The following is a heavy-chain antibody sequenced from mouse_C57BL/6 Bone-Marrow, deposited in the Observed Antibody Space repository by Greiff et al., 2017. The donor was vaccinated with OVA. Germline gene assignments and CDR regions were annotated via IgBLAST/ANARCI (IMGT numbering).Heavy chain of an antibody. D-gene: IGHD2-2*01. CDR1: GYTFTSYW. J-gene: IGHJ2*01. V-gene: IGHV1-55*01. Sequence: QVQLQQPGAELVKPGASVKMSCKASGYTFTSYWITWVKQRPGQGLEWIGDIYPGSGSTNYNEKFKSKATLTVDTSSSTAYMQLSSLTSEDSAVYYCARMGDGYEYFDYWGQGTTLTVSS. CDR2: IYPGSGST. CDR3: ARMGDGYEYFDY.